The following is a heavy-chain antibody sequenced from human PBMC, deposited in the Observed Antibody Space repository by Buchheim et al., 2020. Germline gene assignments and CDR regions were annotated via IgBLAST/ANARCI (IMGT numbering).Heavy chain of an antibody. Sequence: EVQLVESGGGLVQPGGSLRLSCAASGFTFSSYSMNWVRQAPGKGLEWVSYISSSSSTIYYADSVKGRFTISRDNAQNSLYLKMNSLRDEDTAVYYCARDWGSSSWQGWFDPWGQGTL. CDR1: GFTFSSYS. J-gene: IGHJ5*02. CDR2: ISSSSSTI. CDR3: ARDWGSSSWQGWFDP. V-gene: IGHV3-48*02. D-gene: IGHD6-13*01.